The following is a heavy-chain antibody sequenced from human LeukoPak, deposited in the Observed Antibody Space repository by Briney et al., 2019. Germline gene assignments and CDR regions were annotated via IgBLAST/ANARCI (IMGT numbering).Heavy chain of an antibody. Sequence: TFTSYXXXXVRQAXGQGLXXXGXMNPNSGKTGYAQKFQGRDTITRNTSISTAYMELSSLRSEDTAVYYCARGGYYYESPDAFDIWGQGTMVTVSS. CDR2: MNPNSGKT. J-gene: IGHJ3*02. CDR1: TFTSYX. CDR3: ARGGYYYESPDAFDI. D-gene: IGHD3-22*01. V-gene: IGHV1-8*03.